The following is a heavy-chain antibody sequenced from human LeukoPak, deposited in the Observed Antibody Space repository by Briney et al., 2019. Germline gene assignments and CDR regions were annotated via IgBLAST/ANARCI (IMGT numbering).Heavy chain of an antibody. CDR1: GYTFTGYY. D-gene: IGHD6-13*01. J-gene: IGHJ5*02. V-gene: IGHV1-2*02. Sequence: ASVKVSCKASGYTFTGYYMHWVRQAPGQGLEWMGWINPNSGGTNYAQKFQGRVTMTRDTSISTAYMELSRLRSDDTAVYYCARDLGSSNNWFDPWGRGTLVTVSS. CDR2: INPNSGGT. CDR3: ARDLGSSNNWFDP.